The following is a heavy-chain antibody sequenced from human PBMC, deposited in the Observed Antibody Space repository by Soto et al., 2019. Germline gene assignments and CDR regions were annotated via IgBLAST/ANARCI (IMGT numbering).Heavy chain of an antibody. CDR2: IYYSGRT. CDR3: ARGTVTDNWFDP. CDR1: GGSISSGDYY. Sequence: QVQLQESGPGLVKPSQTLSLTCTVSGGSISSGDYYWSWIRQPPGKGLEWIGYIYYSGRTYYNPSLKSLVTISLDTSKNQFSLKLSSVTAADTAVYYCARGTVTDNWFDPWGQGTLVTVSS. J-gene: IGHJ5*02. V-gene: IGHV4-30-4*01. D-gene: IGHD4-17*01.